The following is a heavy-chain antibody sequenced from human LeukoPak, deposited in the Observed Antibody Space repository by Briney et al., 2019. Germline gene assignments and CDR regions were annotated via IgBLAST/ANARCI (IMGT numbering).Heavy chain of an antibody. CDR3: ARDSYGMDV. Sequence: GGSLRLSCAASGFIFSTYAMHWVRQAPGKGLEWVAVISYDGSNKYYADSVKGRFTISRDNSKNTLYLQMNSLRAEDTAVYYCARDSYGMDVWGQGTTVTGSS. CDR2: ISYDGSNK. V-gene: IGHV3-30-3*01. CDR1: GFIFSTYA. J-gene: IGHJ6*02.